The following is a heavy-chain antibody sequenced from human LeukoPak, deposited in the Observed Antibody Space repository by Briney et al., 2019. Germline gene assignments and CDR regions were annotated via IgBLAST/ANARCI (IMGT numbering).Heavy chain of an antibody. CDR1: GYTLTDYY. J-gene: IGHJ4*02. V-gene: IGHV1-2*06. D-gene: IGHD2-21*02. CDR3: TRRGDDY. CDR2: INPSTGDS. Sequence: ASVKVSCKASGYTLTDYYMHWVRQAPGQGLEWMGRINPSTGDSDFAQKFQDRVSVTRDTSINTAYMELRRLRFDDTAVYYCTRRGDDYWGQGTLVTVSS.